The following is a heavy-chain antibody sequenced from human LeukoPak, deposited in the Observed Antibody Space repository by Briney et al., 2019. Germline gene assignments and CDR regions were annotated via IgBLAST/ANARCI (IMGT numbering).Heavy chain of an antibody. D-gene: IGHD6-13*01. Sequence: GGSLRLSCAASGFTFSSYGMHWVRQAPGKGLEWVAVISYDGSNKYYADSVKGRFTISRDNSKNTLYLQMNSPRAEDTAVYYCAKDAQQLEPLYYFDYWGQGTLVTVSS. CDR1: GFTFSSYG. CDR2: ISYDGSNK. J-gene: IGHJ4*02. CDR3: AKDAQQLEPLYYFDY. V-gene: IGHV3-30*18.